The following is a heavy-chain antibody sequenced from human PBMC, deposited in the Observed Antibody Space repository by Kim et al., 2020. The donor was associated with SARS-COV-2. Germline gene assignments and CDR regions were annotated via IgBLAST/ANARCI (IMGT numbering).Heavy chain of an antibody. CDR3: AKGDFVVVPAAIGYYYYGMDV. D-gene: IGHD2-2*01. V-gene: IGHV3-23*01. Sequence: GGSLRLSCAASGFTFSSYAMSWVRQAPGKGLEWVSAISGSGGSTYYADSVKGRFTISRDNSKNTLYLQMNSLRAEDTAVYYCAKGDFVVVPAAIGYYYYGMDVWGQGTTVTVSS. CDR2: ISGSGGST. CDR1: GFTFSSYA. J-gene: IGHJ6*02.